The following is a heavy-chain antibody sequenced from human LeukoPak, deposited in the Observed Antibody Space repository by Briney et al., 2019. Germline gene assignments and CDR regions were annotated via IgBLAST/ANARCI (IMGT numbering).Heavy chain of an antibody. Sequence: SQTLSLTCAVSGGSISSGGYSWSWIRQPPGKGLEWIGYIYHSGSTYYNPSLKSRVTISVDRSKNQFSLKLSSVTAADTAVYYCARVYGDYVFDYWGQGTLVTVSS. CDR3: ARVYGDYVFDY. CDR2: IYHSGST. D-gene: IGHD4-17*01. CDR1: GGSISSGGYS. J-gene: IGHJ4*02. V-gene: IGHV4-30-2*01.